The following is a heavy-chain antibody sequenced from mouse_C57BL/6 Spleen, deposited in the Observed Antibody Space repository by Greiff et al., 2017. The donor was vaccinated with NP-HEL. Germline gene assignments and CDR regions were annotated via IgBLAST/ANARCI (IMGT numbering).Heavy chain of an antibody. D-gene: IGHD2-1*01. V-gene: IGHV1-80*01. J-gene: IGHJ2*01. Sequence: VQLQQSGAELVKPGASVKISCKASGYAFSSYWMNWVKQRPGKGLEWIGQIYPGDGDTNYNGKFKGKATLTADKSSSTAYMQLSSLTSEDSAVYFCARDGNPYYFDYWGQGTTLTVSS. CDR3: ARDGNPYYFDY. CDR2: IYPGDGDT. CDR1: GYAFSSYW.